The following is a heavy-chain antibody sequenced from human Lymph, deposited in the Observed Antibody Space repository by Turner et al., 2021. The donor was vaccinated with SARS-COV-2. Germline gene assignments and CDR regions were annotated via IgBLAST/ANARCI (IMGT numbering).Heavy chain of an antibody. V-gene: IGHV3-53*01. CDR3: ARVLPYGDYFDF. Sequence: EVQLVESGGGFVQPGGSLRLSSAASGFTVSSNYMTWVRQAPGKGLEWVSIIYSGGSTFYADSVKGRFTISRDNSKNTLYLQMNSRRADDTAVYYCARVLPYGDYFDFWGQGTLVTVSS. J-gene: IGHJ4*02. CDR2: IYSGGST. D-gene: IGHD4-17*01. CDR1: GFTVSSNY.